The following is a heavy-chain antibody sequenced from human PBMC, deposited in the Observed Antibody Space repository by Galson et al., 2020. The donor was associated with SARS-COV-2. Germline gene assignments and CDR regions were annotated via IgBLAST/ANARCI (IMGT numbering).Heavy chain of an antibody. Sequence: GGSLCLSCAASGYSFTNAWLTWVLQVPGKGLVWVGLSSYIINVDPTAYAAPVKGRFTISRDDSKKMVFLQMNSLTTEDTAGYYCTTDPFGTSGFYWWGQGVLVTVSS. CDR2: SSYIINVDPT. CDR3: TTDPFGTSGFYW. J-gene: IGHJ4*02. D-gene: IGHD1-7*01. CDR1: GYSFTNAW. V-gene: IGHV3-15*01.